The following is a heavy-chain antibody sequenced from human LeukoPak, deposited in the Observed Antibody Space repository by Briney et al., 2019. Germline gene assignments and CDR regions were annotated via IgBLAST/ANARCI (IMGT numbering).Heavy chain of an antibody. J-gene: IGHJ4*02. Sequence: GGSLRLPCAASGFTFSSYAMSWVRQAPGKGLEWVSAISGSGGSTYYADSVKGRFTISRDNSKNTLYLQMNSLRAEDTAVYCCAKGYYDYVWGSYYFDYWGQGTLVTVSS. CDR3: AKGYYDYVWGSYYFDY. D-gene: IGHD3-16*01. V-gene: IGHV3-23*01. CDR1: GFTFSSYA. CDR2: ISGSGGST.